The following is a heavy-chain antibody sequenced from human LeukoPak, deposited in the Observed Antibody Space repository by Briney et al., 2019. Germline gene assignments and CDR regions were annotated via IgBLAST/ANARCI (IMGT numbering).Heavy chain of an antibody. D-gene: IGHD1-1*01. Sequence: GGSLRLSCTASGFTFSGHAMNWVRQAPGKGLEWVSVISGNGNNIYYADSVKGRFTISRDNSRNTLYLQMNSLRTEDSAMYYCARVYTWNDGAFDIWGQGTMVTVSS. CDR3: ARVYTWNDGAFDI. V-gene: IGHV3-23*01. J-gene: IGHJ3*02. CDR1: GFTFSGHA. CDR2: ISGNGNNI.